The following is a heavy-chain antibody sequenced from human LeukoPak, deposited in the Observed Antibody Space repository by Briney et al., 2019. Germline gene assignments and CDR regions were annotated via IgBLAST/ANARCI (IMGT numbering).Heavy chain of an antibody. CDR1: GDSISSNSYY. Sequence: KPSETLSLTCTVSGDSISSNSYYWAWIRQPPGKGLTWIGSIHYGGSTYYKPSLKSRVAISVDTSKNQFSLRLSSVTAADTAVYYCARPGDYGDAFDIWGQGTMVTVSS. CDR2: IHYGGST. V-gene: IGHV4-39*07. J-gene: IGHJ3*02. D-gene: IGHD4-17*01. CDR3: ARPGDYGDAFDI.